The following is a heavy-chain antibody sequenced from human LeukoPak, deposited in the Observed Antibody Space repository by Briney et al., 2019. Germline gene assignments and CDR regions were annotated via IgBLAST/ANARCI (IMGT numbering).Heavy chain of an antibody. J-gene: IGHJ4*02. D-gene: IGHD5-18*01. CDR3: ARAVLGYSWVYDY. Sequence: RGSLRLSCAASGFTFNNYMMTWVRQAPGRGVEWVSYISSGSGTMYYADSVKGGFTISRDNAKKSLYLQMNSLRDEDTAVYYCARAVLGYSWVYDYWGQGTLVTVSS. CDR2: ISSGSGTM. CDR1: GFTFNNYM. V-gene: IGHV3-48*02.